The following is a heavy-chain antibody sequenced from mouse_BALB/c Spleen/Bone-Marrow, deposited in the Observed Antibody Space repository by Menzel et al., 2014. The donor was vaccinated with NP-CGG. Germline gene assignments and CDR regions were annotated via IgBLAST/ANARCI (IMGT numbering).Heavy chain of an antibody. J-gene: IGHJ4*01. Sequence: EVMLVESGGGLVQPGGSLKLSCATSGFTFSDYYMYWVRQTPEKRLEWVAYISNGGGSTYYPDTVKGRFTISRDNAKNTLYLQMSRPKSEDTAMYYCARHLYGNYGAMDYWGQGTSVTVSS. D-gene: IGHD2-1*01. CDR1: GFTFSDYY. V-gene: IGHV5-12*02. CDR2: ISNGGGST. CDR3: ARHLYGNYGAMDY.